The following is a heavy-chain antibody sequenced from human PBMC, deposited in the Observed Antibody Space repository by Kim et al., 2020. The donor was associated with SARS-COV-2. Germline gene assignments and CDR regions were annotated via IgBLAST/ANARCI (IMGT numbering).Heavy chain of an antibody. D-gene: IGHD3-10*01. J-gene: IGHJ6*02. V-gene: IGHV3-53*01. Sequence: GRFTISRENSKNTVYLQMNSLRGEDTALYYCATHTGRITANYYYYYGLDVWGQGTTVTVSS. CDR3: ATHTGRITANYYYYYGLDV.